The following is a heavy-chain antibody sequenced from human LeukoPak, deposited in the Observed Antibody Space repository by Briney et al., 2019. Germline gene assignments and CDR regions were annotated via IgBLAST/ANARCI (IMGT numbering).Heavy chain of an antibody. V-gene: IGHV3-53*01. Sequence: AGGSLRLSCAASGFIVSSNYMSWVRQAPGRGLEWVSVIYSGGSTYYADSVKGRFTISRDNSKNTLYLQMNSLRAEDTAVYYCASQTTVKYYFDYWGQGTLVTVSS. D-gene: IGHD4-17*01. CDR2: IYSGGST. CDR3: ASQTTVKYYFDY. CDR1: GFIVSSNY. J-gene: IGHJ4*02.